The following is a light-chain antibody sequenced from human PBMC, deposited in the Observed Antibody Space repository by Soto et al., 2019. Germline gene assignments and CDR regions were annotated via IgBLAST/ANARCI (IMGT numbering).Light chain of an antibody. Sequence: EIVLTQSPVTLSLSPGERATLSCRVRQSVRAYLAWYQVKPGQAPRLLIYDASRRASGVPARFSGRGSGTDFTLTISSLEPEDFALYYCQQSNTWPPISVGQGTRLEI. CDR1: QSVRAY. J-gene: IGKJ5*01. CDR2: DAS. CDR3: QQSNTWPPIS. V-gene: IGKV3-11*01.